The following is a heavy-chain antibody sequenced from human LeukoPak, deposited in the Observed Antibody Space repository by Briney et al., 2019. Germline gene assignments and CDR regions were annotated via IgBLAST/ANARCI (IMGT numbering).Heavy chain of an antibody. CDR1: GFIFNSYS. Sequence: GGSLGLSCAASGFIFNSYSMNWVRQAPGKGLEWVSSITSSGNYIYYADSVRGRFTISRDNAKNTLYLRMNSLRAEDTAVYYCARDLDGYKVPPGDWGQGTLVTVSS. CDR3: ARDLDGYKVPPGD. V-gene: IGHV3-21*01. D-gene: IGHD5-24*01. J-gene: IGHJ4*02. CDR2: ITSSGNYI.